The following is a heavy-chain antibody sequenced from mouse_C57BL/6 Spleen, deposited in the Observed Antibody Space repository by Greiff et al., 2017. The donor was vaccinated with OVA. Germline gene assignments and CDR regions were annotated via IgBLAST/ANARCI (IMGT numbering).Heavy chain of an antibody. Sequence: EVKLMESGGGLVKPGGSLKLSCAASGFTFSDYGMHWVRQAPEKGLEWVAYISSGSSTIYYADTVKGRFTISRDNAKNTLFLQMTSLRSEDTAMYYCARNYGSSYCYAMDYWGQGTSVTVSS. D-gene: IGHD1-1*01. V-gene: IGHV5-17*01. CDR3: ARNYGSSYCYAMDY. CDR2: ISSGSSTI. CDR1: GFTFSDYG. J-gene: IGHJ4*01.